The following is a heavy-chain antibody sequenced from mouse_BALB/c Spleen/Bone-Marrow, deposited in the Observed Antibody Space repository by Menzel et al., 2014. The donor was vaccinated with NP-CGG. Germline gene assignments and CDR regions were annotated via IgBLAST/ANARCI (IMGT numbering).Heavy chain of an antibody. CDR2: ISSGGSYT. J-gene: IGHJ4*01. CDR3: ARQGGKGYAMDY. D-gene: IGHD2-1*01. Sequence: EVMLVESGGGLVKPGGSLKLSCAASGFTFSSYAMSWVRQTPEKRLEWVATISSGGSYTYYPDSVKGRFTISRDNAKDTLYLQMSSLRSEDTAMYYCARQGGKGYAMDYWGQGTSVTVSS. V-gene: IGHV5-9-1*01. CDR1: GFTFSSYA.